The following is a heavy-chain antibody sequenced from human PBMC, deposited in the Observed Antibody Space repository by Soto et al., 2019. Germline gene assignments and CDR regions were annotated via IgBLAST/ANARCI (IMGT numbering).Heavy chain of an antibody. J-gene: IGHJ6*03. Sequence: GGSLRLSCAASGFTFSSYAMSWVRQAPGKGLEWVSAIRGRGGITYYADSVKGRFTIYRDNSKNTLYMQMNSLRAEDTAVYDCAKSPQDSSSWYYYYYMDVWGKGTTVTVSS. D-gene: IGHD6-13*01. CDR2: IRGRGGIT. CDR1: GFTFSSYA. V-gene: IGHV3-23*01. CDR3: AKSPQDSSSWYYYYYMDV.